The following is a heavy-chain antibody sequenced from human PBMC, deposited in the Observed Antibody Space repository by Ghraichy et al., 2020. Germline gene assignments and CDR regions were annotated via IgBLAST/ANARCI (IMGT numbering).Heavy chain of an antibody. V-gene: IGHV3-23*01. CDR1: GFTLNNYV. CDR2: ISGSGLST. J-gene: IGHJ4*02. Sequence: GGSLRLSCAASGFTLNNYVVSWVRQAPGKGLEWVAHISGSGLSTYYGDSVRGRFSISRDNSKNTLYLQMNSLRAEDTAVYYCAKDRSWPGGSDFWGPGTLVTVSS. CDR3: AKDRSWPGGSDF. D-gene: IGHD1-26*01.